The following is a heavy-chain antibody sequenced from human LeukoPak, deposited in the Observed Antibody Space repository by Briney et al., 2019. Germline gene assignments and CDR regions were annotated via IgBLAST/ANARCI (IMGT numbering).Heavy chain of an antibody. D-gene: IGHD5-18*01. CDR2: IKQDGSEK. V-gene: IGHV3-7*01. CDR1: GFTFSSYA. J-gene: IGHJ4*02. CDR3: ASPKYSYANY. Sequence: PGGSLRLSCAASGFTFSSYAMSWVRQAPGKGLEWVANIKQDGSEKYYVDSVKGRFTISRDNAKNSLYLQMNSLRAEDTAVYYCASPKYSYANYWGQGTLVTVSS.